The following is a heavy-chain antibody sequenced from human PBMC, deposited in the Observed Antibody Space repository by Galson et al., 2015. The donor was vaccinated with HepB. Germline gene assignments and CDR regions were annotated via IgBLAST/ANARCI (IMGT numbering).Heavy chain of an antibody. D-gene: IGHD3-22*01. J-gene: IGHJ6*02. CDR3: ARDYYDSSGWVYGMDV. CDR1: GDSFSNYW. V-gene: IGHV5-51*01. CDR2: IYVDDSHT. Sequence: QSGAEVKKPGESLKISCKASGDSFSNYWIGWVRQTPGKGLEWMGLIYVDDSHTRYSPSFQGQVTISADKSISTAYLQWSSLRSEDTAVYYCARDYYDSSGWVYGMDVWGQGATVTVSS.